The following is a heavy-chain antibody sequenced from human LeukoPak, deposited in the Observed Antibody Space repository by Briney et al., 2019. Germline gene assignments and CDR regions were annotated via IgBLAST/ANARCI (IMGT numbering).Heavy chain of an antibody. Sequence: PSETLSLTCAVYGGSFSGYYWSWIRQPPGKGLEWIGEINHSGSTNYNPSLKSRVTISVDTSKNQFSLKLSSVTAADTAVYYCARELALYYYYYMDVWGKGTTVTISS. CDR3: ARELALYYYYYMDV. J-gene: IGHJ6*03. CDR1: GGSFSGYY. V-gene: IGHV4-34*01. CDR2: INHSGST. D-gene: IGHD1-26*01.